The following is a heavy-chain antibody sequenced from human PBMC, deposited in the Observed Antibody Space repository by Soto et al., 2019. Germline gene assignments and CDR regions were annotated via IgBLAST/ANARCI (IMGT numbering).Heavy chain of an antibody. CDR3: VSDDDYGDKGLDY. CDR2: ILDDGSDK. Sequence: QVQLVESGGGVVQPGRSLRLTCAASGFSFSSYGMHWVRQAPGKGLEWVAVILDDGSDKDYIDAVKGRFTISRDNSKNTLYLEMNSLRAEDTAVYYCVSDDDYGDKGLDYWGQGTLVTVSS. V-gene: IGHV3-33*01. D-gene: IGHD4-17*01. J-gene: IGHJ4*02. CDR1: GFSFSSYG.